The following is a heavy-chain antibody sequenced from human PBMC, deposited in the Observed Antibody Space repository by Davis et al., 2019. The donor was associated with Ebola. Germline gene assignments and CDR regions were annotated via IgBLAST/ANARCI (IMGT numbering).Heavy chain of an antibody. V-gene: IGHV3-48*03. CDR1: GFTFSSYW. CDR2: ISIGGKNI. J-gene: IGHJ4*02. D-gene: IGHD3-22*01. CDR3: AKLSLGSLSYDNNGYFGYYFDN. Sequence: PGGSLRLSCAASGFTFSSYWMNWVRQGPGKGLEWISYISIGGKNIHYADSVKGRFTVSRDNAKNSLYLQMNNLRAEDTAVYYCAKLSLGSLSYDNNGYFGYYFDNWGQGTLVTVSS.